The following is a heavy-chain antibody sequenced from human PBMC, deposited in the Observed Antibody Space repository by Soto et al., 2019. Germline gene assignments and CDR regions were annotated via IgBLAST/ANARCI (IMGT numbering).Heavy chain of an antibody. CDR2: INPGGGSA. V-gene: IGHV1-46*01. CDR3: ARALERSSGYYFKNWFDP. D-gene: IGHD3-22*01. Sequence: QVQLVQSGAEVKKPGASVKLSCNASGYTFSTYSMHWVRQAPGQGLEWMGIINPGGGSATYAQKFQGRVTMTRDTSTSTLYMELSSLRSEDTAVYYCARALERSSGYYFKNWFDPWGQGTLVTVSS. J-gene: IGHJ5*02. CDR1: GYTFSTYS.